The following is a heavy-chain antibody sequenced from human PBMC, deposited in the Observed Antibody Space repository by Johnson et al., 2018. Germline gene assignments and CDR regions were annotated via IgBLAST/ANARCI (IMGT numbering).Heavy chain of an antibody. Sequence: QVQLVESGGGVVQPGTSLRLACGVSGVTLSNSIMHWVRQAPGKGLEWVALISQEEMNKQYGDSARDRFTISRDISRNTVYLQMNSLRDEDTAVYYCAREARSSGRAGIFGVWGQGTMVTVSS. J-gene: IGHJ3*01. V-gene: IGHV3-30*03. CDR3: AREARSSGRAGIFGV. D-gene: IGHD3-22*01. CDR1: GVTLSNSI. CDR2: ISQEEMNK.